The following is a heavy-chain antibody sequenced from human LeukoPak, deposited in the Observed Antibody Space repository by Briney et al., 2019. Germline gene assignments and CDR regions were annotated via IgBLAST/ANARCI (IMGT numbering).Heavy chain of an antibody. Sequence: KSSETLSLTCTVSGGSISSYYWSWIRQPPGKGLEWIGYIYYSGSTNYNPSLKSRVTISVDTSKNQFSLKLSSVTAADTAVYYCARRSRLDKSSLSWADYWGQGTLVTVSS. J-gene: IGHJ4*02. V-gene: IGHV4-59*08. CDR2: IYYSGST. CDR3: ARRSRLDKSSLSWADY. CDR1: GGSISSYY. D-gene: IGHD2-2*03.